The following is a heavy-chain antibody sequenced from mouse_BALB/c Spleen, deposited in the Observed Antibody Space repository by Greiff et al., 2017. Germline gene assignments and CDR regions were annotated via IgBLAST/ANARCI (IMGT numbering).Heavy chain of an antibody. D-gene: IGHD4-1*01. Sequence: EVLLVESGGGLVKPGGSLKLSCAASGFAFSSYDMSWVRQTPEKRLEWVAYISSGGGSTYYPDTVKGRFTISRDNAKNTLYLQMSSLKSEDTAMYYCARQLTGAWYFDVWGAGTTVTVSS. CDR3: ARQLTGAWYFDV. CDR1: GFAFSSYD. CDR2: ISSGGGST. J-gene: IGHJ1*01. V-gene: IGHV5-12-1*01.